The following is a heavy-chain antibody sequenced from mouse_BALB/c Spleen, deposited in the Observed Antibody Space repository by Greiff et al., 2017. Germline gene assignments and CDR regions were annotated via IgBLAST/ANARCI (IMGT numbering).Heavy chain of an antibody. V-gene: IGHV3-6*02. CDR3: ASRIYYGNYGFAY. CDR1: GYSITSGYY. J-gene: IGHJ3*01. Sequence: EVQLQQSGPGLVKPSQSLSLTCSVTGYSITSGYYWNWIRQFPGNKLEWMGYISYDGSNNYNPSLKNRISITRDTSKNQFFLKLNSVTTEDTATYYCASRIYYGNYGFAYWGQGTLVTVSA. CDR2: ISYDGSN. D-gene: IGHD2-1*01.